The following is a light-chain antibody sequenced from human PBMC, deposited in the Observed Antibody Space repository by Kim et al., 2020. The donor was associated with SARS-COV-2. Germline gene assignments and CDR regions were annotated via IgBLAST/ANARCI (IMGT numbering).Light chain of an antibody. CDR3: SSYTTSNSVV. CDR2: DVS. CDR1: SSDVDFYNY. J-gene: IGLJ2*01. V-gene: IGLV2-14*01. Sequence: QSALTQPASVSGSPGQSITISCTATSSDVDFYNYVSWYQQHPGKAPKLMIYDVSKWPSGVSHRFSGSKSGNTASLTISGLQAEDEADYYCSSYTTSNSVVFGGGTQLTVL.